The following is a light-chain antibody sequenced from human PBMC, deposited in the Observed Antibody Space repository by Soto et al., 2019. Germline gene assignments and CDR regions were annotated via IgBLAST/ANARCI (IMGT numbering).Light chain of an antibody. CDR3: QSYDSSLSGYV. V-gene: IGLV1-40*01. J-gene: IGLJ1*01. Sequence: QSVLTQPPSVSVAPGQTVIISCSGSSSNIGAPYDVNWYRQLPGTAPKLLIYGNMNRPSGVPDRFSGSKSGTSASLAITGLQAEDEADYYCQSYDSSLSGYVFGTGTKLTVL. CDR2: GNM. CDR1: SSNIGAPYD.